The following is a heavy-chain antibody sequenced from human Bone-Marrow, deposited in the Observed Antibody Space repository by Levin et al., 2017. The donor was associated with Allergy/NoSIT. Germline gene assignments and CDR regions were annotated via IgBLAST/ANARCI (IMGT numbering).Heavy chain of an antibody. CDR3: ARGNVLAPGEEWFDP. CDR2: IYHSGST. V-gene: IGHV4-4*02. J-gene: IGHJ5*02. D-gene: IGHD7-27*01. Sequence: PSETQSLTCGVSDDSISSSHWWTWVRQPPGKGLEWIGEIYHSGSTNYNPSLKSRVTISVEKSKNQFSLKLSSVTAAATAVYYCARGNVLAPGEEWFDPWGQGTLVTVSS. CDR1: DDSISSSHW.